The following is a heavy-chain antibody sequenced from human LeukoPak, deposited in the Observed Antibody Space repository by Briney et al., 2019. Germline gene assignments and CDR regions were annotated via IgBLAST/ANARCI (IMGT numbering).Heavy chain of an antibody. CDR3: AILRIEYSSSPFDY. CDR1: GYTFTSYG. V-gene: IGHV1-18*01. J-gene: IGHJ4*02. Sequence: APVKVSCKASGYTFTSYGISWVRQAPGQGLEWMGWISAYNGNTNYAQKLQGRVTMTTDTSTSTAYMELRSLRSDDTAVYYCAILRIEYSSSPFDYWGQGTLVTVSS. D-gene: IGHD6-6*01. CDR2: ISAYNGNT.